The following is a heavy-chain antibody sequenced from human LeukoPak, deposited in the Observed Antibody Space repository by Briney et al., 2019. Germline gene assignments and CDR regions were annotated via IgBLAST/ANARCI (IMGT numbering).Heavy chain of an antibody. CDR2: INHSGST. D-gene: IGHD3-22*01. CDR3: ARAKKYYYDSSGYLIDY. CDR1: GRSFSGYY. V-gene: IGHV4-34*01. J-gene: IGHJ4*02. Sequence: SETLSLTCAVYGRSFSGYYWSWIRQPPGKGLEWIGEINHSGSTNYNPSLKSRVTISVDTSKNQFSLKLSSVTAADTAVYYCARAKKYYYDSSGYLIDYWGQGTLVTVSS.